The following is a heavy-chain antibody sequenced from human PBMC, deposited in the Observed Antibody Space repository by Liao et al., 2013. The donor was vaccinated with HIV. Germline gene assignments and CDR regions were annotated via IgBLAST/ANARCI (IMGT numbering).Heavy chain of an antibody. CDR3: ARGGGEFDI. V-gene: IGHV4-4*07. Sequence: QVQLQESGPGLVKPSETLSLTCTVSGGSISSYFWNWIRQPAGKAPEWIGRVYSGGSTNYNPSLRSRVTMSVDTSKNQFSLSLNSVAAADTAVYYCARGGGEFDIWGQGTRVVVST. J-gene: IGHJ3*02. CDR2: VYSGGST. CDR1: GGSISSYF.